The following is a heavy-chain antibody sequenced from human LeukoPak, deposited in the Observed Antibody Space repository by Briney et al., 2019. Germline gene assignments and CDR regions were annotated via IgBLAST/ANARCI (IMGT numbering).Heavy chain of an antibody. Sequence: SETLSLTCTVSGGSISGYYWSWIRQPPGKGLEWIGYIHTSGATHFNPSLKSRVTTSVDSSKNHFSLKPSSVTAADTALYYCARHRGSPFSDYYYYYMDVWGKGTTVTVS. CDR1: GGSISGYY. CDR2: IHTSGAT. CDR3: ARHRGSPFSDYYYYYMDV. V-gene: IGHV4-4*09. J-gene: IGHJ6*03. D-gene: IGHD6-6*01.